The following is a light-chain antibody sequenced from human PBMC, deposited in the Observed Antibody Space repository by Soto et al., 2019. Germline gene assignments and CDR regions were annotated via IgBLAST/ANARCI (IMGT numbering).Light chain of an antibody. CDR3: CSYAGSYV. V-gene: IGLV2-11*01. Sequence: QSALTQPRSVSGSPGQSVTISCTGTSSYVGGYNYVSWYQQHPGKAPKLMIYDVNQRPSGVPDRFSGSTSGNAASLPISGLQAEDEADYYCCSYAGSYVFGTGTKLTVL. J-gene: IGLJ1*01. CDR2: DVN. CDR1: SSYVGGYNY.